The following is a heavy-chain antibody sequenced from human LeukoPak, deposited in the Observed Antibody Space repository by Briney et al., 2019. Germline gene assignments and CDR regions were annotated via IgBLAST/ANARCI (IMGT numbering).Heavy chain of an antibody. V-gene: IGHV1-18*04. J-gene: IGHJ4*02. CDR1: GSTFTSHG. CDR2: ISVYNGNT. Sequence: ASVKLSCTASGSTFTSHGICWVRQHPGQGLGWMAWISVYNGNTNYAQKLEGRVTMIPDTSTNTAYLELRSLRSDDTAVYYFAKISTAMVRAPDYWGQGTLVTVSS. CDR3: AKISTAMVRAPDY. D-gene: IGHD5-18*01.